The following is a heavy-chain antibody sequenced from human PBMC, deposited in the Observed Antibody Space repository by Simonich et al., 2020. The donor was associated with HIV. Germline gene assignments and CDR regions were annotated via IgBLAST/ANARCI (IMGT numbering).Heavy chain of an antibody. D-gene: IGHD1-1*01. CDR2: IHHKGRT. CDR3: ARGGGNPNY. CDR1: GGSFSGHY. V-gene: IGHV4-34*01. J-gene: IGHJ4*02. Sequence: QVQPQQWGAGLLKPSETLSLTCAVNGGSFSGHYWTWIRQPPGKGLEWIGEIHHKGRTNYNPSLKSRVSISIDTSKNQFSLKLSSVTAADTAVYYCARGGGNPNYWGQGTLVTVSS.